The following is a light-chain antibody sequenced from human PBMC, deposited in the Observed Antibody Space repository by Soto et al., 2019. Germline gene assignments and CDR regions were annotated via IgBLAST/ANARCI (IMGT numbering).Light chain of an antibody. J-gene: IGKJ2*01. V-gene: IGKV3-20*01. CDR3: QQRDDLYT. CDR2: GAS. Sequence: EIVLTQSPGTLSLSPGERATLSCRASQSVSSNSLAWYQQKRGQAPRLLIHGASSRATGIPDRFSGSGSGTDFTLTISRLEPEDFAVYFCQQRDDLYTFGQGTKLQIK. CDR1: QSVSSNS.